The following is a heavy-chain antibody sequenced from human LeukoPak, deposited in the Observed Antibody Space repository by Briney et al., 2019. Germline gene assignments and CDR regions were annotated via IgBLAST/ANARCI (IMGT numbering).Heavy chain of an antibody. V-gene: IGHV3-21*04. D-gene: IGHD5-24*01. J-gene: IGHJ4*02. Sequence: GGSLRLSCTTSGFTFSTYSMNWVRQAPGKGLEWVSSISSSSSYIYYADSLKGRFTISRDNAKNTLYLQMNSLRAEDTAVYYRAKSGYNRFDYWGQGTLVTVSS. CDR3: AKSGYNRFDY. CDR1: GFTFSTYS. CDR2: ISSSSSYI.